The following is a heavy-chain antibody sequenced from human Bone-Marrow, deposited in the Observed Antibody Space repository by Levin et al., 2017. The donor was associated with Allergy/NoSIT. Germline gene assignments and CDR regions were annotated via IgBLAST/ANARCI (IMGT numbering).Heavy chain of an antibody. J-gene: IGHJ5*02. CDR3: ARDQGGAENWFDP. V-gene: IGHV3-74*01. D-gene: IGHD1-26*01. Sequence: LSLTCAASGFTFSSYWMHWVRQAPGKGLVWVSRINSDGSSTSYADSVKGRFTISRDNAKNTLYLQMNSLRAEDTAVYYCARDQGGAENWFDPWGQGTLVTVSS. CDR2: INSDGSST. CDR1: GFTFSSYW.